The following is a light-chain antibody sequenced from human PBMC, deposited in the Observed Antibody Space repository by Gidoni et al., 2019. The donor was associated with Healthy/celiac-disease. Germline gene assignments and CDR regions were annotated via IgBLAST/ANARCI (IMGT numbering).Light chain of an antibody. V-gene: IGKV3-20*01. CDR1: ESVSNY. J-gene: IGKJ1*01. Sequence: EIVLTQSPGTLVLSPGERATLSCRASESVSNYLAWYQHKAGQAPRLLIHGAFSRANGIADRFSGSGSGTEFTLTISRLEPEDFAVYHCQQYGTSPATFGQGTKVEIK. CDR3: QQYGTSPAT. CDR2: GAF.